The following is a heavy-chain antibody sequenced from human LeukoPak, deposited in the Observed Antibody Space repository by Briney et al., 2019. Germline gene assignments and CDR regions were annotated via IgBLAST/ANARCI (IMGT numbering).Heavy chain of an antibody. CDR2: INHSGNS. CDR3: ARGPSPGEYYGSGSYYTY. Sequence: SETLSLTCAVYGGSFSGYYSSSIRQPPGEGLECIGEINHSGNSNDNPSLKSRVTISVDTSRNQFSLKLSSVTAADTAVYYCARGPSPGEYYGSGSYYTYWGQGTLVTVSS. J-gene: IGHJ4*02. V-gene: IGHV4-34*01. CDR1: GGSFSGYY. D-gene: IGHD3-10*01.